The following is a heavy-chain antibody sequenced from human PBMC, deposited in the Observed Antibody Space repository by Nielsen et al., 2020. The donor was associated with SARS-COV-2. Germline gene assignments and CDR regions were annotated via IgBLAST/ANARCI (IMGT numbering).Heavy chain of an antibody. Sequence: KVSCKGSGYSFTSYWIGWVRQMPGKGLEWMGLIYPGDSDTRYSPSFQGQVTISADKSISTAYLQWSSLKASDTAVYYCARAPITMIVVVNAFDIWGQGTMVTVSS. CDR3: ARAPITMIVVVNAFDI. V-gene: IGHV5-51*01. D-gene: IGHD3-22*01. CDR1: GYSFTSYW. CDR2: IYPGDSDT. J-gene: IGHJ3*02.